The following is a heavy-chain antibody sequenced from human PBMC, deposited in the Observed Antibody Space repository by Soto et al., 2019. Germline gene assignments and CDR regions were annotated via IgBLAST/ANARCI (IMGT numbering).Heavy chain of an antibody. D-gene: IGHD3-10*01. CDR1: GFTFGTTV. J-gene: IGHJ5*02. CDR3: VKNSGWFNT. CDR2: INGSGGIT. Sequence: QLLQSGGGLVQPGGSLTLSCEASGFTFGTTVMSWVRQAPGEGLEWVSTINGSGGITYYADSVKGRFTISRDNSRNTVYLLMYSLRGDDTALFYCVKNSGWFNTWGQGALVTVSS. V-gene: IGHV3-23*01.